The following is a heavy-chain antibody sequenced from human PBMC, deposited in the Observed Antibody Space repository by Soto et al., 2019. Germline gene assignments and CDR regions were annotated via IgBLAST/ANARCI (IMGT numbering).Heavy chain of an antibody. D-gene: IGHD6-13*01. V-gene: IGHV3-15*01. CDR3: TTCIAAAGPDAFDI. Sequence: SGGSLRLSCAASGFTFSNAWMSWVRQAPGKGLEWVGRIKSKTDGGTTDYAAPVKGRFTISRDDSKNTLYLQMNSLKTEDTAVYYCTTCIAAAGPDAFDIWGQGTMVTVSS. CDR2: IKSKTDGGTT. J-gene: IGHJ3*02. CDR1: GFTFSNAW.